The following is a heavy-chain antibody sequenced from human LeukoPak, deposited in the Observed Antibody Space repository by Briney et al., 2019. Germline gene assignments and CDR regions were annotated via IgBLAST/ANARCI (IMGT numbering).Heavy chain of an antibody. CDR3: ARESSWFGELLPAWFDP. CDR1: GGSSSSGGYY. D-gene: IGHD3-10*01. V-gene: IGHV4-31*03. Sequence: SETLSLACTVSGGSSSSGGYYWSWIRQHPGKSLEWIGYIYYSGSTYYNPSLKSRVTISVDTSKNQFSLKLSSVTAADTAVYYCARESSWFGELLPAWFDPWGQGTLVTVSS. CDR2: IYYSGST. J-gene: IGHJ5*02.